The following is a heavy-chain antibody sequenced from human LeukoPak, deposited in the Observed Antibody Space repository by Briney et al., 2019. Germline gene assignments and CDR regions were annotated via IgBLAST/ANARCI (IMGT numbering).Heavy chain of an antibody. CDR1: GYTFTSYY. Sequence: ASVKVSCKASGYTFTSYYMHWMRQAPGQGLEWMGIINPSGGSTSYAQKFQGRVTMTRDTSTSTVYMELSSLRSEDTAVYYCARDQYDFWSGYDAYGMDVWGQGTTVTVSS. CDR2: INPSGGST. D-gene: IGHD3-3*01. V-gene: IGHV1-46*01. J-gene: IGHJ6*02. CDR3: ARDQYDFWSGYDAYGMDV.